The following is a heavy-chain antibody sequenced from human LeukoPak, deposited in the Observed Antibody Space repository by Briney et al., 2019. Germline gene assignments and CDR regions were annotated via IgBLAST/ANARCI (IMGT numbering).Heavy chain of an antibody. Sequence: GGSLRLSCVASGFTLSSHGMHWVRQAPGKGLEWVALIWYDGTRENYADSVKGRFTISRDLSKNTLNLQMNSLRVDDTAVFYCARDLSFGSLDFRGQGTLVTVSS. CDR2: IWYDGTRE. V-gene: IGHV3-33*01. CDR1: GFTLSSHG. CDR3: ARDLSFGSLDF. J-gene: IGHJ4*02. D-gene: IGHD1-26*01.